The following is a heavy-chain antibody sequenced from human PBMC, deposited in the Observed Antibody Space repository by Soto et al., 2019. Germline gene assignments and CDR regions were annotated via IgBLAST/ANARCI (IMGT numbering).Heavy chain of an antibody. CDR1: GFTFSSYG. Sequence: PGGSLRLSCAASGFTFSSYGMHWVRQAPGKGLEWVAFISYDESNKYYADSVKGRFTISRDNSRTTLYLQMNSLRSEDTAVYYCARGRLSLRQQLAYYWGQGTLVTVSS. CDR3: ARGRLSLRQQLAYY. CDR2: ISYDESNK. D-gene: IGHD6-13*01. V-gene: IGHV3-30*03. J-gene: IGHJ4*02.